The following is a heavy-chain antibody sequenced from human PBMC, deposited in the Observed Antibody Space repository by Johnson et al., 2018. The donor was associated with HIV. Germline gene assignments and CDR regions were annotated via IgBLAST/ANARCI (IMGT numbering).Heavy chain of an antibody. Sequence: VQLVESGGGLVQPGRSLRVSCTASGFTFGDYGVNWFRQAPGKGLAWVGLVRSKAYGGTEYAASVKGRFTVSRDDSKNIAYLHMNNLKSEDTAVYYCSSRPYFYDSSGNAFHIWGQGTRVTVSS. CDR3: SSRPYFYDSSGNAFHI. CDR2: VRSKAYGGT. D-gene: IGHD3-22*01. J-gene: IGHJ3*02. V-gene: IGHV3-49*03. CDR1: GFTFGDYG.